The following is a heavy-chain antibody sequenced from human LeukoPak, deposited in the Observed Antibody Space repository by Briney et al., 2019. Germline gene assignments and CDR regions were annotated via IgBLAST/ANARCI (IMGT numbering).Heavy chain of an antibody. Sequence: GGSLRLSCAASGFTFSSYSMNWVRQAPGKGLEWVSSISSSSSYIYYADSVKGRFTISRDNAKNSLYLQMNSLRAEDTAVYYCASDSYGYYNWFDPWGQGTLVTVSS. CDR3: ASDSYGYYNWFDP. CDR2: ISSSSSYI. CDR1: GFTFSSYS. J-gene: IGHJ5*02. V-gene: IGHV3-21*01. D-gene: IGHD5-18*01.